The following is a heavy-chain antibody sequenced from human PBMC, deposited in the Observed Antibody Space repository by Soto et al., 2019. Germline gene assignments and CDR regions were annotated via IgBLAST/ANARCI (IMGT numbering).Heavy chain of an antibody. CDR2: IIPIFGTA. CDR1: GYTFSSYA. CDR3: ARDRGSGTVLYYYYYGMDV. D-gene: IGHD1-1*01. J-gene: IGHJ6*02. V-gene: IGHV1-69*13. Sequence: SVKVSCKASGYTFSSYAISWVRQAPGQGLEWMGGIIPIFGTANYAQKFQGRVTITADESTSTAYMELSSLRSEDTAVYYCARDRGSGTVLYYYYYGMDVWGQGTTVTVSS.